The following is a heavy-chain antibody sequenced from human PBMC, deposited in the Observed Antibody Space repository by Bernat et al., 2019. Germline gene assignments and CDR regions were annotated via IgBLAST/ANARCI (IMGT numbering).Heavy chain of an antibody. CDR1: GFTFSSYG. Sequence: QVQLVESGGGVVQPGRSLRLSCAASGFTFSSYGMHWVRQAPGKGLEWVAVIWYDGSNKYYADSVKGRFTISRDNSKNTLYLQMNSLGAEDTAVYYCARVSSSSWYGAHYFDYWGQRTLVTVAS. D-gene: IGHD6-13*01. J-gene: IGHJ4*02. CDR3: ARVSSSSWYGAHYFDY. CDR2: IWYDGSNK. V-gene: IGHV3-33*01.